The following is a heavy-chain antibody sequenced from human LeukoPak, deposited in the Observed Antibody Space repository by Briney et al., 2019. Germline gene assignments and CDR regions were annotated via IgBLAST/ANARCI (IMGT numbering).Heavy chain of an antibody. Sequence: PGGSLRLSCAASGFTFNSYGVHWVRQAPGKGLQWVAFIRFDGSNAYYADSVKGRFIIFRDNSKNTLSLQMNSLGAEDTAVYYCAKDPTHSYSGSGSSSWFDPWGPGTLVTVSS. J-gene: IGHJ5*02. CDR3: AKDPTHSYSGSGSSSWFDP. V-gene: IGHV3-30*02. CDR2: IRFDGSNA. CDR1: GFTFNSYG. D-gene: IGHD3-10*01.